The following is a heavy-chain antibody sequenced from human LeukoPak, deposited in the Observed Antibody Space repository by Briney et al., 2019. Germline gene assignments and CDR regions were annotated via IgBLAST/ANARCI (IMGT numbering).Heavy chain of an antibody. V-gene: IGHV3-48*04. CDR2: ISTSSTTI. D-gene: IGHD6-19*01. CDR1: GFTFSDYA. CDR3: ARRPYTNGHYFDY. J-gene: IGHJ4*02. Sequence: GGSLRLSCAASGFTFSDYAMNWVRQAPGKGLEWVSYISTSSTTIYYADSVKGRFTISRDNARNSLYLQMNSLRAEDTAVYYCARRPYTNGHYFDYWGQGTLATVSS.